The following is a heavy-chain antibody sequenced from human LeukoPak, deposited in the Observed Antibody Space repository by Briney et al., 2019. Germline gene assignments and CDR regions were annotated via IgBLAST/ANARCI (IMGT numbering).Heavy chain of an antibody. CDR3: ARGWGTPRYYFDY. Sequence: SETLSLTCTVSGGSISSYYWSWIRQPPGKGLEWIGYIYYSGSTNYNPSLKSRVTISVDTSKNQFSLKLSSVTAADTAVYYCARGWGTPRYYFDYWGQGTLVTVSS. J-gene: IGHJ4*02. V-gene: IGHV4-59*12. CDR1: GGSISSYY. D-gene: IGHD1/OR15-1a*01. CDR2: IYYSGST.